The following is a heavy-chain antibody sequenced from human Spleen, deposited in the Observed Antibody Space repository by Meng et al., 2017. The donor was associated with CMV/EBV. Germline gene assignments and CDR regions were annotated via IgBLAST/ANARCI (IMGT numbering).Heavy chain of an antibody. V-gene: IGHV7-4-1*02. D-gene: IGHD4-23*01. CDR1: GYTFTTYA. CDR3: ARDVRSSYGGERLTKVFDY. CDR2: INTNTANP. J-gene: IGHJ4*02. Sequence: QVQLVQSGSELKKPGASVRVSCKASGYTFTTYAMNWVRQAPGQGLEWMGWINTNTANPTYAQGFTGRFVFSLDTSVNTAYLQISSLKAEDTAVYYCARDVRSSYGGERLTKVFDYWGQGTLVTVSS.